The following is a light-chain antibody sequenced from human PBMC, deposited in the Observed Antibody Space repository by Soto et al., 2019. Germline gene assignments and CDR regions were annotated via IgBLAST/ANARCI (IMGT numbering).Light chain of an antibody. V-gene: IGLV1-51*01. CDR3: ATWDSSLGSVV. J-gene: IGLJ3*02. CDR2: GNN. CDR1: SYKIGGNY. Sequence: QSVLTQPPSVSAAPGQKVTISCSGSSYKIGGNYVSWYVQLPGTAPKFLIYGNNKRPSGIPDRFSGSKSGTSATLGITGLQTEDEADYYCATWDSSLGSVVFGGGTKVTVL.